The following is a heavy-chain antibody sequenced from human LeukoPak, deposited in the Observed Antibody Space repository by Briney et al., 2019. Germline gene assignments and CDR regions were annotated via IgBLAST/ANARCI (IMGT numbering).Heavy chain of an antibody. CDR3: ARIAAPRGGWPRDAFDI. CDR1: GGSISSYC. CDR2: IYYSGST. V-gene: IGHV4-59*01. J-gene: IGHJ3*02. D-gene: IGHD6-13*01. Sequence: SETLSLTCTVSGGSISSYCWSWIRQPPGKGLEWIGYIYYSGSTNYNPSLKSRATISVDTSKNQFSLKLSSVTAADTAVYYCARIAAPRGGWPRDAFDIWGQGTMVTVSS.